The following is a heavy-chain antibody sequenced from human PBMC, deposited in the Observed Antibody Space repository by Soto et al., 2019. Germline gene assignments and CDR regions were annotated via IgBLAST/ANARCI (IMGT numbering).Heavy chain of an antibody. CDR1: GFTFSDYY. CDR3: ARGPRAPPPHDYGMDV. CDR2: ISGGGGTT. Sequence: GSLRLSCAASGFTFSDYYMSWIRQAPGKGLEWVAAISGGGGTTYYGDSVEGRFTMSRDNSKNTLYLQMNSLRADDTAVYYCARGPRAPPPHDYGMDVWGQGTTVTVSS. V-gene: IGHV3-23*01. J-gene: IGHJ6*02.